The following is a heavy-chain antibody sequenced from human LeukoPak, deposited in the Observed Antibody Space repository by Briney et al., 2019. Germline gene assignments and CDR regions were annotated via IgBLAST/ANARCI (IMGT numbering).Heavy chain of an antibody. V-gene: IGHV4-31*03. Sequence: PSETLSLTCTVSGGSFSSGGYYWSWIRQQPGKGLEWIGYIYYSGSTSYNPSLKGRLSISVDTSKNQFSLKLSSVTAADTAVYYCAGAPRVTSRERDFFYYLDVWGKGTTVTVSS. CDR2: IYYSGST. CDR3: AGAPRVTSRERDFFYYLDV. D-gene: IGHD4-17*01. CDR1: GGSFSSGGYY. J-gene: IGHJ6*03.